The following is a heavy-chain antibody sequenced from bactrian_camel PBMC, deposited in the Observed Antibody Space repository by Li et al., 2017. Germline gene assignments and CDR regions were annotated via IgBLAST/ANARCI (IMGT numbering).Heavy chain of an antibody. J-gene: IGHJ6*01. V-gene: IGHV3S63*01. Sequence: VQLVESGGDSVEAGGSLRLSCTTSEFTPDNPDMGWYRQAPGNGCQLVSTTSRNGSTYYVDSVKGRFTISRDNGKNTLYLEMNSLNSEDTAVYYCAAGSDLGYWGQGTQVTVS. CDR1: EFTPDNPD. CDR2: TTSRNGST. CDR3: AAGSDLGY.